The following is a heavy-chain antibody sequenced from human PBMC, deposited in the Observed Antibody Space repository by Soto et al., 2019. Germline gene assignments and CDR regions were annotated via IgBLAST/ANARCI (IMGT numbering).Heavy chain of an antibody. CDR2: ISAYNGNT. D-gene: IGHD2-15*01. J-gene: IGHJ5*02. V-gene: IGHV1-18*01. CDR3: ARGGGGYCSGGSCYEGWFDP. Sequence: QVQLVQSGAEVKKPGASVKVSCKASGYTFTSYGISWVRQAPGQGLEWMGWISAYNGNTNYAQKLQGRVTMTTDTSTSTAYTELRSLRSDDTAVYYCARGGGGYCSGGSCYEGWFDPWGQGTLVTVSS. CDR1: GYTFTSYG.